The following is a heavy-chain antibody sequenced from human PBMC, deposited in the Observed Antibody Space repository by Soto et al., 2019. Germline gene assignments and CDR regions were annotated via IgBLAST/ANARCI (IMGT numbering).Heavy chain of an antibody. CDR1: GGSVSSGSYY. Sequence: PSETVSLTCAVSGGSVSSGSYYWSWIRQPPGKGLEWIGYIYYSGSTKYNPSLKSRVTISVDTSKNQFSLKLSSVTAADTAVYYCARAGLGDGSDYWGQGTLVTVSS. CDR2: IYYSGST. D-gene: IGHD1-26*01. V-gene: IGHV4-61*01. J-gene: IGHJ4*02. CDR3: ARAGLGDGSDY.